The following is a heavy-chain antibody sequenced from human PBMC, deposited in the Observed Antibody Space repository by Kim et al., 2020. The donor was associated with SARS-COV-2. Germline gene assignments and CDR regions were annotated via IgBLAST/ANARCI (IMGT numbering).Heavy chain of an antibody. V-gene: IGHV5-51*01. D-gene: IGHD3-16*01. J-gene: IGHJ4*02. CDR3: TRSAGPYDYYFDY. Sequence: RFTPSFQGQVTISADKSTTTAYLQWSSLKASDTAMYYCTRSAGPYDYYFDYWGQGTLVTVSS.